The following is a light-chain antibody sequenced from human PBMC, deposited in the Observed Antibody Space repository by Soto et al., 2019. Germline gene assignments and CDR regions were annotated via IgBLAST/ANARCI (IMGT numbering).Light chain of an antibody. Sequence: EIVLTQSPGTLSFSPGERATLSCRASQSVSSSSLAWYQQKPGQAPRFLIYGASTRATGIPDRFSGTGSGTDFTLTISRLEPEDFAVYYCQQYGTSPTTFGQGTKVDIK. CDR1: QSVSSSS. J-gene: IGKJ1*01. CDR3: QQYGTSPTT. CDR2: GAS. V-gene: IGKV3-20*01.